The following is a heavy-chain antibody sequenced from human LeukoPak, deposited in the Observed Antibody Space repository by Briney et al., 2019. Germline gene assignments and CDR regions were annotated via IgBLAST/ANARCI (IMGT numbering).Heavy chain of an antibody. D-gene: IGHD3-22*01. Sequence: GGSLRLSCAACGFTFSSYEMNWVRQAPGKGLEWVSYISSSGSTIYYADSVKGRFTISRDNAKNSLYLQMNSLRAEDTAVYYCARGGYYDSSGPTFFDPWGQGTLVTVSS. V-gene: IGHV3-48*03. CDR3: ARGGYYDSSGPTFFDP. CDR1: GFTFSSYE. J-gene: IGHJ5*02. CDR2: ISSSGSTI.